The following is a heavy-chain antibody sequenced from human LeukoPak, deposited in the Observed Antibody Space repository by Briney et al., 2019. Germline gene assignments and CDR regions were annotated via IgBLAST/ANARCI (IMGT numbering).Heavy chain of an antibody. Sequence: SVKVSCKASGGTFSSYAISWVRQAPGQGLEWMGGIIPIFGTANYAQKFQGRVTITADESTSTAYMELSSLRSEDTAVYYCARTRTEYCSSTTCYRHYYYGMDVWGKGTTVTVSS. D-gene: IGHD2-2*01. V-gene: IGHV1-69*01. CDR3: ARTRTEYCSSTTCYRHYYYGMDV. J-gene: IGHJ6*04. CDR1: GGTFSSYA. CDR2: IIPIFGTA.